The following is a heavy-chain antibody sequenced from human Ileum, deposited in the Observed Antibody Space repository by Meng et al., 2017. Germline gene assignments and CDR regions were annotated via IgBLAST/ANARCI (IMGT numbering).Heavy chain of an antibody. CDR3: ARVGLPLDFWSGYPPLYFDY. D-gene: IGHD3-3*01. Sequence: VQLWQSGFELKKPGASVKVSCKASGYTFTSYAMNWVRQAPGQGLEWMGWINTNTGNPTYAQGFTGRFVFSLDTSVSTAYLQISSLKAEDTAVYYCARVGLPLDFWSGYPPLYFDYWGQGTLVTVSS. V-gene: IGHV7-4-1*02. J-gene: IGHJ4*02. CDR1: GYTFTSYA. CDR2: INTNTGNP.